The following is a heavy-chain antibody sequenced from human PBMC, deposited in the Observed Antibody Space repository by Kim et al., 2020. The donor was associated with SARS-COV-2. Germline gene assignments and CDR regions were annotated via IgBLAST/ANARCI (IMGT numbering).Heavy chain of an antibody. V-gene: IGHV3-23*01. D-gene: IGHD2-15*01. Sequence: TYYADSVKGRFTISKDNSKNTLYLQMNSLRAEDTAVYYCAKGDRVVLFDPWGQGTLVTVSS. J-gene: IGHJ5*02. CDR3: AKGDRVVLFDP. CDR2: T.